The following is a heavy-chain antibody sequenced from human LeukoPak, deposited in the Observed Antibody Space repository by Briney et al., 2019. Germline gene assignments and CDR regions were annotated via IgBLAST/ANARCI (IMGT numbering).Heavy chain of an antibody. J-gene: IGHJ6*02. Sequence: LSLTCTVSGGSISSGGYYWSWIRQPPGKGLEWIGYIYHSGSTYYNPSLKSRVTISVDRSKNQFSLKLSSVTAADTAVYYCARDLYGSGSYYYRDYYGMDVWGQGTTVTVSS. V-gene: IGHV4-30-2*01. CDR2: IYHSGST. D-gene: IGHD3-10*01. CDR3: ARDLYGSGSYYYRDYYGMDV. CDR1: GGSISSGGYY.